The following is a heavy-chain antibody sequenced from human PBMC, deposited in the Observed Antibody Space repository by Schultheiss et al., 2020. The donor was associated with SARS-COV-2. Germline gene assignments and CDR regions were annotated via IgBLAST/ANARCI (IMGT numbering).Heavy chain of an antibody. J-gene: IGHJ5*02. CDR2: IYYSGST. D-gene: IGHD6-13*01. CDR3: ARGIAAAGTTGWFDP. Sequence: SETLSLTCTVSGGSISSYYWSWIRQPPGKGLEWIGYIYYSGSTYYNPSLKSRVTISVDTSKNQFSLKLSSVTAADTAVYYCARGIAAAGTTGWFDPWGQGTLVTVSS. CDR1: GGSISSYY. V-gene: IGHV4-59*12.